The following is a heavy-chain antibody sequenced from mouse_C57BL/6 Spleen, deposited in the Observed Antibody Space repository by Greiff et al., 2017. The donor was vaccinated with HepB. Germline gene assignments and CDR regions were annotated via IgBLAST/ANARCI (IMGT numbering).Heavy chain of an antibody. J-gene: IGHJ1*03. CDR1: GYAFSSSW. CDR2: IYPGDGDT. V-gene: IGHV1-82*01. Sequence: VKLMESGPELVKPGASVKISCKASGYAFSSSWMNWVKQRPGKGLEWIGRIYPGDGDTNYNGKFKGKATLTADKSSSTAYMQLSSLTSEDSAVYFCARDAGYRYFDVWGTGTTVTVSS. D-gene: IGHD6-5*01. CDR3: ARDAGYRYFDV.